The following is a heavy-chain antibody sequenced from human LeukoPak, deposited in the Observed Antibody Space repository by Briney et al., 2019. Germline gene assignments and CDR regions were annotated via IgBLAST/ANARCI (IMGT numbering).Heavy chain of an antibody. D-gene: IGHD2-2*01. V-gene: IGHV3-7*01. J-gene: IGHJ4*02. CDR1: GGSFSGYY. CDR3: ARASRITNCYDY. Sequence: ETLSLTCAVYGGSFSGYYWSWIRQPPGKGLEWLANIRQDGSEKYYVDSVKGRFTISRDNAKNSVYLQMNSLRAEDTAVYYCARASRITNCYDYWGQGTLVTVSS. CDR2: IRQDGSEK.